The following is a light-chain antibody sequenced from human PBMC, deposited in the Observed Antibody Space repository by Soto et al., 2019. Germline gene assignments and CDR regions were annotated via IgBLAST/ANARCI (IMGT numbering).Light chain of an antibody. J-gene: IGKJ2*01. CDR3: LQYINWPFT. V-gene: IGKV3-15*01. Sequence: EIVMTQSPGTLSVSPGERVTLSCRASQSVSSNLAWYQQKPGQAPRLLLYGASTRATGIPARFSGSGSGTEFTLTISSLQSEDFAVYYCLQYINWPFTFGQGTKVDIK. CDR2: GAS. CDR1: QSVSSN.